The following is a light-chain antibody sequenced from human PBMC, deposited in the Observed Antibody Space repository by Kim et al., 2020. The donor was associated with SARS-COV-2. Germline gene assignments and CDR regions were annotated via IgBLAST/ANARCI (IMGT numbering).Light chain of an antibody. Sequence: SAALVDRVTITCRASQNIFSSLSWYQQNPGKAPKLLIYAASRLQSGVPSRFSGSESGTHFTLTINSLQPEDFATYYCHQSYFTPYTFGQGTKLEI. CDR2: AAS. CDR3: HQSYFTPYT. V-gene: IGKV1-39*01. CDR1: QNIFSS. J-gene: IGKJ2*01.